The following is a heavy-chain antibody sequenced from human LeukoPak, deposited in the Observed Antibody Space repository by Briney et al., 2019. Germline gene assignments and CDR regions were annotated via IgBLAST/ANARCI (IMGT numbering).Heavy chain of an antibody. CDR2: INPNSGGT. J-gene: IGHJ4*02. V-gene: IGHV1-2*02. D-gene: IGHD3-9*01. CDR3: ARDILTGYVGLIDY. CDR1: GYTFTGYY. Sequence: VASVKVSCKASGYTFTGYYMHWVRQAPGQGLEWMGWINPNSGGTNYAQKFQGRVTMTRDTSISTAYMELSRLRSDDTAVYYCARDILTGYVGLIDYWGQGTLVTVSS.